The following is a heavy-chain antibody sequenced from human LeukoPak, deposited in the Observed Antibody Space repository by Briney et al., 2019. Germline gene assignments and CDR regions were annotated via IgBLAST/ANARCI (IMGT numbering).Heavy chain of an antibody. CDR1: GYILTDYY. D-gene: IGHD2-15*01. Sequence: GASVKVSCKASGYILTDYYIHWVRQAPGQVLEWMGWINPNSGDTNYAQKFQGRVTMTRDTSISTVYMELRRLRYDDTAAYYCARGPLEYCSGGTCYSGRNWFDPWGQGTLVTVSS. V-gene: IGHV1-2*02. CDR2: INPNSGDT. J-gene: IGHJ5*02. CDR3: ARGPLEYCSGGTCYSGRNWFDP.